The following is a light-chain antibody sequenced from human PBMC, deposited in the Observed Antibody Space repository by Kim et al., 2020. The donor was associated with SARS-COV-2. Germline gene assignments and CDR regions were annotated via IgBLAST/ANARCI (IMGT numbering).Light chain of an antibody. CDR2: DVS. J-gene: IGLJ1*01. CDR1: SSDVGGYNY. CDR3: SSYTSGRTYV. V-gene: IGLV2-14*03. Sequence: QSALPQPASVSGSPGQSITISCTGTSSDVGGYNYVSWYQQHPGKAPKLMIYDVSKRPSGVSDRFSGSKSGNTASLTISGLQAEDEADYYCSSYTSGRTYVFGTGTKVTVL.